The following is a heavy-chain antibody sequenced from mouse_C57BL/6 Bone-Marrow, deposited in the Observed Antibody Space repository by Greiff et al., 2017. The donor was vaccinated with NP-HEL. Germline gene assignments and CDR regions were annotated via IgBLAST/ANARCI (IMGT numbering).Heavy chain of an antibody. V-gene: IGHV1-22*01. CDR2: INPNNGGT. CDR1: GYTFTDYN. Sequence: EVQLQQSGPELVKPGASVKMSCKASGYTFTDYNMHWVKQSHGKSLEWIGYINPNNGGTSYNQKFKGKATLTVNKSSSTAYMELRSLTSEDSAVYYGARGDCGSRPDWYFDGWGTGTTVTVSA. D-gene: IGHD1-1*01. CDR3: ARGDCGSRPDWYFDG. J-gene: IGHJ1*03.